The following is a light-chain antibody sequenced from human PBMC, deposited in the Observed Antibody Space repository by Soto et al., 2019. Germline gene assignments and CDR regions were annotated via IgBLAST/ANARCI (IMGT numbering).Light chain of an antibody. J-gene: IGLJ2*01. Sequence: QSVLTQPRSVSGSPGQSVTISCTGTSXDVGGYNYVSWYQQHPGKAPKLMIYDVSKRPSGVPDRFSGSKSGNTASLTISGLQAEDEADYYCCSYAGSYTVVFGGGTKFTVL. CDR3: CSYAGSYTVV. V-gene: IGLV2-11*01. CDR2: DVS. CDR1: SXDVGGYNY.